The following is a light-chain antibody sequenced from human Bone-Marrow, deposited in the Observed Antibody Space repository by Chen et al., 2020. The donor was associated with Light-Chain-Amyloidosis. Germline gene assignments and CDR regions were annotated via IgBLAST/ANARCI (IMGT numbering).Light chain of an antibody. CDR1: DLPTKY. CDR3: QSADSSGTYEVI. V-gene: IGLV3-25*03. CDR2: RDT. J-gene: IGLJ2*01. Sequence: SYELTQPPSVSVSPGQTARITCSGDDLPTKYAYCYQQKPGQAPVLVINRDTERPSGISERFSGSSSGTKATLTISGVQAEDEADYHCQSADSSGTYEVIFGGGTKLTVL.